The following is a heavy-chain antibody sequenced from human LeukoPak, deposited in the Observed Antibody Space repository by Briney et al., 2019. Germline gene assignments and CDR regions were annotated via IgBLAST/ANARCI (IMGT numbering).Heavy chain of an antibody. J-gene: IGHJ4*02. CDR2: ISGSGDST. CDR1: GFTFIRYG. V-gene: IGHV3-23*01. D-gene: IGHD5-24*01. CDR3: SSRGDGYNNFDY. Sequence: PGGSLRLSCAASGFTFIRYGMSWVRQAPGKGLEWVSGISGSGDSTYYADSVRGRFTISRDNSKNALYLEMKSLRAEDTALYYCSSRGDGYNNFDYWGQGTLVTVSS.